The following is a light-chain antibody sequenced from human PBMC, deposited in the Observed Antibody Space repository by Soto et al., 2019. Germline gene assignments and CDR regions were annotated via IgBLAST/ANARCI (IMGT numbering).Light chain of an antibody. J-gene: IGLJ1*01. CDR1: SSNIVSNT. CDR2: SNN. V-gene: IGLV1-44*01. Sequence: VLTQTPSAXVTPGRGGTISCSGSSSNIVSNTVNWYQQLPGTAPKLLIYSNNQRPSGVPDRFSGSKSGTSASLAISGLKSEDEADYYCAAWDDSMNGYVFATGTKVPVL. CDR3: AAWDDSMNGYV.